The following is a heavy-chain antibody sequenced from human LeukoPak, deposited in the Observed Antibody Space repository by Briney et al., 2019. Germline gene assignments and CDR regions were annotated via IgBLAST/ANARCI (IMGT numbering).Heavy chain of an antibody. CDR1: GGSISSGGYY. Sequence: PSQTLSLTCTVSGGSISSGGYYWSWIRQPPGKGLEWIGYIYHSGSTYYNPSLKSRVTISVDRSKNQFSLKLSSVTAADTAVYYCARDAIGGSAVAEQSPYYWGQGTLVTVSS. D-gene: IGHD6-19*01. V-gene: IGHV4-30-2*01. J-gene: IGHJ4*02. CDR2: IYHSGST. CDR3: ARDAIGGSAVAEQSPYY.